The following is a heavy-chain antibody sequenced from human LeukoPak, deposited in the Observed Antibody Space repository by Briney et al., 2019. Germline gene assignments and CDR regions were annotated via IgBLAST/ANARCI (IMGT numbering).Heavy chain of an antibody. CDR1: GFTFSNYW. V-gene: IGHV3-7*01. CDR3: ARDQTVAGD. CDR2: IKHDGSED. Sequence: GGSLRLSCAASGFTFSNYWMTWVRQAPGKGLEWVANIKHDGSEDYYLDSVKGRFTISRDNSKNTVYLQMNSLRAEDTAVYYCARDQTVAGDWGQGTLVTVSS. J-gene: IGHJ4*02. D-gene: IGHD7-27*01.